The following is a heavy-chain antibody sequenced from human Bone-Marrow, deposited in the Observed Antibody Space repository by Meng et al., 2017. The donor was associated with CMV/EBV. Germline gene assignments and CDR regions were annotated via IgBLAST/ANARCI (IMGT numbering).Heavy chain of an antibody. J-gene: IGHJ6*02. Sequence: SETLSLTCAVNGGSFSGYYWRWNRQPPGKGLEWIGEINHSGSTNYNPSLKSRVTISVDTSKNQFSLKLSSVTAADTAVYYCASLPSGLYDFWSGPYYYGMDVWGQGTTVTVSS. CDR1: GGSFSGYY. CDR2: INHSGST. D-gene: IGHD3-3*01. V-gene: IGHV4-34*01. CDR3: ASLPSGLYDFWSGPYYYGMDV.